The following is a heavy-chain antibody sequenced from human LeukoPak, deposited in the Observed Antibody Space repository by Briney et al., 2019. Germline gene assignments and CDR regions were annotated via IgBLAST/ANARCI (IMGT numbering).Heavy chain of an antibody. J-gene: IGHJ4*02. Sequence: PGGSLRLSCAASGFTFSSYGMHWVRQAPGKGLEWVAVISYDGSNKYYADSVKGRFTISRDNSKNTLYLQMNSLRAEDTAVYYCARVLNYYDSSGYYFSYWGRGTLVTVSS. CDR3: ARVLNYYDSSGYYFSY. D-gene: IGHD3-22*01. CDR1: GFTFSSYG. CDR2: ISYDGSNK. V-gene: IGHV3-30*03.